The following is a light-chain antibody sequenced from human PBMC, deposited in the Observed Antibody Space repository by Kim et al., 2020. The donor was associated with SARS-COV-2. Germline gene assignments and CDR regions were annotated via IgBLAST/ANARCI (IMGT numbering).Light chain of an antibody. CDR1: SLRSYY. J-gene: IGLJ3*02. CDR3: NSRDSSGNHWV. CDR2: GKN. Sequence: SSELTQDPAVSVALGQTVRITCQGDSLRSYYASWYQQKPGLAPVLVIYGKNNRPSGIPDRFSGSSSGNTASLTIPGAQAEDEADYYCNSRDSSGNHWVFG. V-gene: IGLV3-19*01.